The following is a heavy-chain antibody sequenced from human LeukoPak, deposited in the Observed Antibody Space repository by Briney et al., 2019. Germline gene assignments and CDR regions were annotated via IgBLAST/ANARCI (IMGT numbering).Heavy chain of an antibody. Sequence: SETLSLTCAVYGGSFRGNYWSWIRQPPGKGLEWIGEINHSGSPNYNPSLKSRVTISVDTSKNQFSLKLSSVTAADTAVYYCARAGDSSGYYYNYFDYWGQGTLVTVSA. CDR3: ARAGDSSGYYYNYFDY. CDR2: INHSGSP. J-gene: IGHJ4*02. CDR1: GGSFRGNY. D-gene: IGHD3-22*01. V-gene: IGHV4-34*01.